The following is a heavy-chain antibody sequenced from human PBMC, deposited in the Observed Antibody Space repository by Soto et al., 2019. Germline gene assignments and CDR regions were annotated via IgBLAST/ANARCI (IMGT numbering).Heavy chain of an antibody. CDR1: GYTFTNYG. Sequence: QIQLVQSEGEVKKPGASVKVSCKTSGYTFTNYGVSWVRQAPGQGLEWMGWLNTYNGNTKYAQKFQGRVTMTTDTSASTAYVELRSLSSDDTAVYYCARDQTPTESDFWGQGTLVTVSS. D-gene: IGHD4-4*01. J-gene: IGHJ4*02. CDR3: ARDQTPTESDF. CDR2: LNTYNGNT. V-gene: IGHV1-18*04.